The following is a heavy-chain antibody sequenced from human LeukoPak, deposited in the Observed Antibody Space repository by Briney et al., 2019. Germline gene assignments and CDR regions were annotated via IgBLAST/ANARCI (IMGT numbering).Heavy chain of an antibody. V-gene: IGHV1-2*02. CDR2: INPNSGGR. CDR3: ARPRSSWYMDAFDI. D-gene: IGHD6-13*01. J-gene: IGHJ3*02. Sequence: ASVKVSCKASGGTFSSYAIGWVRQAPGQGLEWMGWINPNSGGRNYAQKFQGRVTMTRDSSISTAYMELSSLRSDDTAVYYCARPRSSWYMDAFDIWGQGTVVTVSS. CDR1: GGTFSSYA.